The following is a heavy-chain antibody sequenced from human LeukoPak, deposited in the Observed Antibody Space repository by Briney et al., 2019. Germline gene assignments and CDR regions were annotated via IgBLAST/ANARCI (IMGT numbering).Heavy chain of an antibody. D-gene: IGHD1-26*01. J-gene: IGHJ6*02. V-gene: IGHV1-69*04. Sequence: ASVKVSCKASVGTFSSYAISWVRQAPGQGLEWMGRIIPILGIANYAQKFQGRVTITADKSTSTAYMELSSLRSEDTAVYYCAIRVSGSHYYYGMDVWGQGTTVTVSS. CDR2: IIPILGIA. CDR3: AIRVSGSHYYYGMDV. CDR1: VGTFSSYA.